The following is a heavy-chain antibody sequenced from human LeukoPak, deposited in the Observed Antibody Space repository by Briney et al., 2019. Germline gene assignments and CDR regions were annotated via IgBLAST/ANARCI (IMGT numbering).Heavy chain of an antibody. D-gene: IGHD2-2*01. J-gene: IGHJ4*02. CDR1: GFTFSSSA. Sequence: PGGSLRLSCAASGFTFSSSAMSWVRQAPGKGLEWVSAISNNGGYTYYADSVQGRFTISRGNSKSTLCLQMNSLRAEDTAVYYCARGCGRASCPYFFDYWGQGALVTVSS. V-gene: IGHV3-23*01. CDR3: ARGCGRASCPYFFDY. CDR2: ISNNGGYT.